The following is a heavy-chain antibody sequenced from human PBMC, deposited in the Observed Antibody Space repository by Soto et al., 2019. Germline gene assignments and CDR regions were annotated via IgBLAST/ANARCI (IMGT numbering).Heavy chain of an antibody. CDR2: IYYSGST. CDR1: GGSISSYY. D-gene: IGHD6-13*01. J-gene: IGHJ4*02. V-gene: IGHV4-59*01. Sequence: SETLSLTCTVSGGSISSYYWSWIRQPPGKGLEWIGYIYYSGSTNYNPSLKSRVTISVDTSKNQFSLKLSSVTAADTAVYYCARVSSSWYRLIDYWGQGTLVTVSS. CDR3: ARVSSSWYRLIDY.